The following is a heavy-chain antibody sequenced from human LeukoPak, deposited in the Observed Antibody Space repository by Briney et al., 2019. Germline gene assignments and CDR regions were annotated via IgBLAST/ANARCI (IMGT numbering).Heavy chain of an antibody. CDR3: ARPIYYYDSSGFFDY. CDR1: GYSFTSYW. V-gene: IGHV5-51*01. D-gene: IGHD3-22*01. Sequence: GESLKISCQGSGYSFTSYWIGWVRQMPGKGLEWMGIIYPGDSDTRYSPSFQGQVTISADKSISTAYLQWSSLKASDTAMYYCARPIYYYDSSGFFDYWGQGTLVTVSS. CDR2: IYPGDSDT. J-gene: IGHJ4*02.